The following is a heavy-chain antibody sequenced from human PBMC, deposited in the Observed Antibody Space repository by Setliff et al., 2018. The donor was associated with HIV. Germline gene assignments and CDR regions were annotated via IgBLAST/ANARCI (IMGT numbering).Heavy chain of an antibody. V-gene: IGHV1-2*02. J-gene: IGHJ4*02. CDR1: GYTFTGYY. CDR3: ARIGARIFNYYDDTSQTDY. D-gene: IGHD3-22*01. Sequence: WASVKVSCKTSGYTFTGYYMHWVRQAPGHGLEWMGWINPNSGATNYAHIFQDRGTMTRDTSISTAYLALRKLRSDDTALYYCARIGARIFNYYDDTSQTDYWGQGALVTVSS. CDR2: INPNSGAT.